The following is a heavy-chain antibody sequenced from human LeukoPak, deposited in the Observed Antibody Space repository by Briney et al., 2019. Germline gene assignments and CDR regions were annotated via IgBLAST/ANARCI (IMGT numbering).Heavy chain of an antibody. D-gene: IGHD3-22*01. CDR1: GFAFSTYE. Sequence: GGSLRLSCAASGFAFSTYEMMWVRQAPGKEPEWVSYIGSGGGLTYYADSVKGRFTVSRDNAKNSLYLRINSMRVEDTASYYCARESLHDCGGSGYGSYFDYWGQGTLVTVSS. CDR2: IGSGGGLT. CDR3: ARESLHDCGGSGYGSYFDY. J-gene: IGHJ4*02. V-gene: IGHV3-48*03.